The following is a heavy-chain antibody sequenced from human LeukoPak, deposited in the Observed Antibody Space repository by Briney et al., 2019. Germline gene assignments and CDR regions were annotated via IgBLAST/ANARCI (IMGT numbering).Heavy chain of an antibody. V-gene: IGHV3-23*01. D-gene: IGHD3-10*01. CDR2: ISGSGGST. J-gene: IGHJ5*02. CDR1: GFTFSSYT. Sequence: PGGSLRLSCAASGFTFSSYTMSWVRQAPGKGLEWVSYISGSGGSTYYADSVKGRFTISRDNSKNTLYLQVNSLRAEDTAVYYCAKGRYYGSGSYYGWFDPWGQGTLVTVSS. CDR3: AKGRYYGSGSYYGWFDP.